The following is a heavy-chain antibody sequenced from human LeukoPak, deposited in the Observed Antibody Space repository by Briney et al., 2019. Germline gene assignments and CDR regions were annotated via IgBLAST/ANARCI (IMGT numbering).Heavy chain of an antibody. Sequence: MPSGTLSLTCAVSGGSISGSYWWTWVRQPPGKGLECIGEIYHTGTTNYNPSLRSRVTISLDTSKNQFSLKLSSVTAADTAVYYCARMGATMTTAYFDSWGQGTLVTASS. D-gene: IGHD4-17*01. CDR1: GGSISGSYW. V-gene: IGHV4-4*02. CDR2: IYHTGTT. CDR3: ARMGATMTTAYFDS. J-gene: IGHJ4*02.